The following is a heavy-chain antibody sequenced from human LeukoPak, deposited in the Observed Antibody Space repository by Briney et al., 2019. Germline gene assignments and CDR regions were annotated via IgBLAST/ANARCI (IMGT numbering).Heavy chain of an antibody. CDR3: ANSYCSSTSCYLYYFDY. Sequence: GGSLRLSCAASGFTFSSYAMSLVRQAPGKGLEWVSAISGSGGSTYYADPVKGRFTISRDNSKNTLYLQMISLRAEDTAVYYCANSYCSSTSCYLYYFDYWGQGTLVTVSS. CDR2: ISGSGGST. D-gene: IGHD2-2*01. J-gene: IGHJ4*02. V-gene: IGHV3-23*01. CDR1: GFTFSSYA.